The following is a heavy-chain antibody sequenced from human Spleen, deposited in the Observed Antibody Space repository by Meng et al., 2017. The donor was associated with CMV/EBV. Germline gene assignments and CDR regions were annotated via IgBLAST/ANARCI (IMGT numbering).Heavy chain of an antibody. D-gene: IGHD7-27*01. CDR3: AKDSSFLTGDLAY. V-gene: IGHV3-30*18. J-gene: IGHJ4*02. Sequence: GESLKISCAASGFTFSSYWMSWARQAPGKGLEWVALIYYDGSNTYYADSVKGRFTISRDNSKNTLYLQMNSLRAEDTAAYYCAKDSSFLTGDLAYWGQGTLVTVSS. CDR1: GFTFSSYW. CDR2: IYYDGSNT.